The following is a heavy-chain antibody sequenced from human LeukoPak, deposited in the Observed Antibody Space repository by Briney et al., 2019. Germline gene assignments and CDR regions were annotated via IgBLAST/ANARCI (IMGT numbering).Heavy chain of an antibody. D-gene: IGHD3-22*01. Sequence: GGSLRLSCAASGFSFTNYGMHWVRQAPGKGLVWVSRINTDGSSTSYADSVKGRFTISRDNAKNTLYLQMNSLRAEDTAVYYCARVAVHSSDYYPEYYFDYWGQGTLVTVSS. CDR3: ARVAVHSSDYYPEYYFDY. CDR1: GFSFTNYG. V-gene: IGHV3-74*01. J-gene: IGHJ4*02. CDR2: INTDGSST.